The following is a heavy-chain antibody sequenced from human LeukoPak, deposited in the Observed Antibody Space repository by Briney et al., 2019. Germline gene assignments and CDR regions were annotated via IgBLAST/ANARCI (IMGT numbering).Heavy chain of an antibody. CDR1: GFPFSSYW. V-gene: IGHV3-7*01. Sequence: GSLRLSCVASGFPFSSYWMTWVRQAPGKGLEWVANIKQDGSKKSYVDSVKGRFTISRDNVKNSLYLQMNSLRAEDTAVYYCANVFYYGMEVWGQGTTVTVSS. CDR3: ANVFYYGMEV. CDR2: IKQDGSKK. J-gene: IGHJ6*02. D-gene: IGHD5/OR15-5a*01.